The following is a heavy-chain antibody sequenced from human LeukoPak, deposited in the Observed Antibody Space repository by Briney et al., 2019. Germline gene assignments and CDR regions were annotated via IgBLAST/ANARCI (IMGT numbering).Heavy chain of an antibody. CDR3: ARDFDGYGWGSYLGY. CDR1: GGSISSYY. CDR2: IYTSGST. D-gene: IGHD3-10*01. Sequence: PSETLSLTCTVSGGSISSYYWSWIRQPAGKGLEWIGRIYTSGSTNYNPSLKSRVTTSLDTSKNQFSLKLSSVTAADTAVYYCARDFDGYGWGSYLGYWGQGTLVTVSS. V-gene: IGHV4-4*07. J-gene: IGHJ4*02.